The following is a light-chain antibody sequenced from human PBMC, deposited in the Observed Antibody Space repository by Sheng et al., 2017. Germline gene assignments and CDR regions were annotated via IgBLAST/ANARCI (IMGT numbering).Light chain of an antibody. CDR2: KVS. Sequence: DIVMTQTPLPSPVTLGQPASISCRSSQSLLHSDGNTYLSWYQQRPGQPPRLLIYKVSNRFSGVPDRFSGSGAGTNFTLEITRVEAEDVGVYFCMQATEFPPFTFGQGTRLEIK. CDR1: QSLLHSDGNTY. V-gene: IGKV2-24*01. CDR3: MQATEFPPFT. J-gene: IGKJ5*01.